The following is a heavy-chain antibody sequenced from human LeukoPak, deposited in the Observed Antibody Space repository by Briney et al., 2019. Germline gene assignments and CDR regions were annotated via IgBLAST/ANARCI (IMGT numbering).Heavy chain of an antibody. CDR3: VRHTRRSPGDY. CDR1: GFTFSSYW. V-gene: IGHV3-7*01. D-gene: IGHD1-26*01. J-gene: IGHJ4*02. Sequence: GGSLRLSCAASGFTFSSYWMTWVHQAPGKGPEWMANIRDDGSDKYYVDSVKGRFTISRDNAQNTLLLQMDSLRVEDTAVYYCVRHTRRSPGDYWGQGTLVTVST. CDR2: IRDDGSDK.